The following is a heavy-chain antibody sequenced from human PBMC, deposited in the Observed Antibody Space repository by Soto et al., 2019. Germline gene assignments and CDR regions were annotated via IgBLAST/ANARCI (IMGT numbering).Heavy chain of an antibody. D-gene: IGHD6-13*01. CDR3: VRDLGPFSSTWYVGAH. J-gene: IGHJ4*02. Sequence: QVHLVESGGAVVQPGRSLRLSCAASGFTFSDYGMHWVRQAPGKGLEWVALIWYDGSKEYYADSVKGRFTVSRDDSNNTLYLQMNSLGADDSAIYYCVRDLGPFSSTWYVGAHWGQGALVTVSS. CDR1: GFTFSDYG. V-gene: IGHV3-33*01. CDR2: IWYDGSKE.